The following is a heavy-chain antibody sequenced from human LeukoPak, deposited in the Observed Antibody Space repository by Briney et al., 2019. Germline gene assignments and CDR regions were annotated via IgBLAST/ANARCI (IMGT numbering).Heavy chain of an antibody. CDR2: INPNSGGT. Sequence: GASVKVSCKASGYTFTGYYMHWVRQAPGQGLEWMGWINPNSGGTNYAQKFQGWVTMTRDTSISTAYMELSRLRSDDTAVYYCARDRYYYDSSGYYYRRDYGMDVWGQGTTVTVSS. D-gene: IGHD3-22*01. CDR3: ARDRYYYDSSGYYYRRDYGMDV. J-gene: IGHJ6*02. CDR1: GYTFTGYY. V-gene: IGHV1-2*04.